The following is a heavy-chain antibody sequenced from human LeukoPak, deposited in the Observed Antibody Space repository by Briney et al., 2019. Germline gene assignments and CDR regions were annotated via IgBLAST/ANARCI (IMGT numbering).Heavy chain of an antibody. Sequence: GGSLRLSCAASGFTFSSYAMHWVRQAPGKGLEWVAVISYDGSNKYYADSVKGRFTISRDNSKNTLYLQMNSLRAEDTAVYYCARDRGNSGYDWYFDYWGQGTLVTVSS. CDR2: ISYDGSNK. J-gene: IGHJ4*02. CDR1: GFTFSSYA. V-gene: IGHV3-30*04. CDR3: ARDRGNSGYDWYFDY. D-gene: IGHD5-12*01.